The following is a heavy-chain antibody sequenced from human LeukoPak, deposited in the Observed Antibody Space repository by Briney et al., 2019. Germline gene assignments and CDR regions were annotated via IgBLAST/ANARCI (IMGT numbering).Heavy chain of an antibody. CDR3: ARDSTWFGEPLPGDY. Sequence: GGSLRLSCAASGFTFSSYSMNWVRQAPGKGLEWVSSISSSSSYIYYADSVKGRFTISRDNAKNSLYLQMNSLRAEDTAVYYCARDSTWFGEPLPGDYWGQGTLVTVSS. V-gene: IGHV3-21*01. J-gene: IGHJ4*02. D-gene: IGHD3-10*01. CDR1: GFTFSSYS. CDR2: ISSSSSYI.